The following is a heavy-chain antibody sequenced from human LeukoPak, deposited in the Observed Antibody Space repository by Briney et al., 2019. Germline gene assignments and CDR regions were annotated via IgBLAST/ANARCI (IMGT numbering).Heavy chain of an antibody. CDR3: ARSYSSNPPPFDN. J-gene: IGHJ4*02. D-gene: IGHD6-13*01. Sequence: KPSETLSLTCSLSGGSISSSSYYWGWIRQPPGKGLEWIGSIYYSGSTYYNPSLKSRVTISVDTSKNQFSLKLSSVSAADTAVYYCARSYSSNPPPFDNWGQGTLVTVSS. CDR1: GGSISSSSYY. CDR2: IYYSGST. V-gene: IGHV4-39*01.